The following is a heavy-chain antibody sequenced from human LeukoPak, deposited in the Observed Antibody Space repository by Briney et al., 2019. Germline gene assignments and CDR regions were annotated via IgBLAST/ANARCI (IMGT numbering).Heavy chain of an antibody. Sequence: SETLSLTCTVSGGSISSGSYYWSWIRQPAGKGLEWIGRIYPSGSTDYNPSLKSRVTISVDTSKNQFSLKLSSVTAADTAVYYCARSSEGRYYYDSSGFSYYYYYMDVWGKGTTVTISS. J-gene: IGHJ6*03. V-gene: IGHV4-61*02. CDR2: IYPSGST. D-gene: IGHD3-22*01. CDR3: ARSSEGRYYYDSSGFSYYYYYMDV. CDR1: GGSISSGSYY.